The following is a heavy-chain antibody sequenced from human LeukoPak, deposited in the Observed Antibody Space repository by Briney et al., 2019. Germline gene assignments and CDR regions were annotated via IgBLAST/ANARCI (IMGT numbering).Heavy chain of an antibody. CDR2: INPNSGGT. D-gene: IGHD3-9*01. J-gene: IGHJ4*02. CDR1: GYTFTGYY. V-gene: IGHV1-2*02. Sequence: ASVKVSCKASGYTFTGYYMHWVRQAPGQGLEWMGWINPNSGGTNYAQKFQGRVTMTRDTSISTAYMELSRLRSDDTAVYYCARELTYYDILTGYRAIYYFDYWGQGTLVTVSS. CDR3: ARELTYYDILTGYRAIYYFDY.